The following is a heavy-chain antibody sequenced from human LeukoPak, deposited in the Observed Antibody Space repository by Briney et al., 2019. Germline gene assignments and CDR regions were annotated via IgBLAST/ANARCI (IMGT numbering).Heavy chain of an antibody. D-gene: IGHD3-16*02. V-gene: IGHV3-23*01. CDR2: VSDSGRST. CDR3: AKHDSFIPS. CDR1: GSTFSNYA. Sequence: PGGSLRLSCSASGSTFSNYAMSWVRQAPGKGLEWVSGVSDSGRSTYYTDSVKGRCAISRNNSKNTVSLQMNNVRAEDTAVYFCAKHDSFIPSWGQGILVTVSS. J-gene: IGHJ5*02.